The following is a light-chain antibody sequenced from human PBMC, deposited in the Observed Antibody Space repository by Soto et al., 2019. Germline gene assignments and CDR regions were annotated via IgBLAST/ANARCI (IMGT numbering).Light chain of an antibody. CDR2: AAS. J-gene: IGKJ1*01. CDR3: QQSDNTPWT. V-gene: IGKV1-39*01. CDR1: QSINSF. Sequence: DIQMTQSPSSLSASVGDRVTITCRASQSINSFLNWYQQKPGKAPNLLIYAASSLHSGVPSRFSGSGSGTDFTLTINSLQPEDFATYYCQQSDNTPWTLGQGTKVEVK.